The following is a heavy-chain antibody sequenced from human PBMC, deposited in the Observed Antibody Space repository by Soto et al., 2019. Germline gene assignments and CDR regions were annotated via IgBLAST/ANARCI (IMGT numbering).Heavy chain of an antibody. J-gene: IGHJ4*02. D-gene: IGHD3-22*01. CDR1: GYTFTVYG. CDR2: ISGYNGDT. V-gene: IGHV1-18*04. CDR3: GRSNYYDSLDH. Sequence: ASVKVSCKASGYTFTVYGISWIRQAPVQGLEWMGRISGYNGDTNYAPKVQGRVTMTSDKSTSTAYMELRSLTSDDTAVYYCGRSNYYDSLDHWGQGTLVTVSS.